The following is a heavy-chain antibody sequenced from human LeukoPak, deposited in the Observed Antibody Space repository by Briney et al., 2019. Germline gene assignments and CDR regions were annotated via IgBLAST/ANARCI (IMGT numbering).Heavy chain of an antibody. CDR3: ARHRSPWLIDY. CDR2: ISDSGGNT. D-gene: IGHD5-12*01. V-gene: IGHV3-23*01. J-gene: IGHJ4*02. CDR1: GFTFNTYA. Sequence: PGGSLRLSCAASGFTFNTYAMSWVRQAPWERLQWVSGISDSGGNTYYADSVRGRFTISRDNSKDTLYLQMNSLRAEDTAVYYCARHRSPWLIDYWGQGTLVTVSS.